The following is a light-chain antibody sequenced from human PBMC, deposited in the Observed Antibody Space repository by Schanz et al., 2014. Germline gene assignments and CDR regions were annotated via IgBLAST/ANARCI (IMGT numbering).Light chain of an antibody. CDR3: VQNDDWPPWT. CDR2: GAS. CDR1: QSVSSN. Sequence: EIVLTQSPGTLSLSPGERATLSCRARQSVSSNLAWYQQKPGQAPRLLIYGASSRATGIPDRFSGSGSGTDFTLTISSLQPEDFAVYFCVQNDDWPPWTFGQGTKVEVK. J-gene: IGKJ1*01. V-gene: IGKV3D-15*01.